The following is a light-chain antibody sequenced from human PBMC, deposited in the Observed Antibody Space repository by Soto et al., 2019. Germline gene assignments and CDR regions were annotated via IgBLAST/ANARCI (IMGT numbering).Light chain of an antibody. CDR1: SGSIASRY. CDR2: EDN. V-gene: IGLV6-57*04. J-gene: IGLJ3*02. Sequence: NFMLTQPHSVSESPGKTVTISCTRSSGSIASRYVQWYQQRPGSAPTTVIYEDNQRPSGVPDRFAGSIDSSSNSASLTIFGLQAEDEADYYCSSYTSSSTLAVFGGGTKLTVL. CDR3: SSYTSSSTLAV.